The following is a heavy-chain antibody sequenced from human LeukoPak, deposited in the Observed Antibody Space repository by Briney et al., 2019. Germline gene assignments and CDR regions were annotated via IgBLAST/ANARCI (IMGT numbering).Heavy chain of an antibody. J-gene: IGHJ4*02. CDR3: ARDGSSSWYYFDY. CDR2: IYYSGST. V-gene: IGHV4-59*01. Sequence: SETLSLTCTVSGGSISSYYWSWIRQPPGKGLEWIGYIYYSGSTNYNPSLKSRVTISVDTSKNQFSLKLSSVTAADTAVYYCARDGSSSWYYFDYWGQGTLVTVSS. D-gene: IGHD6-13*01. CDR1: GGSISSYY.